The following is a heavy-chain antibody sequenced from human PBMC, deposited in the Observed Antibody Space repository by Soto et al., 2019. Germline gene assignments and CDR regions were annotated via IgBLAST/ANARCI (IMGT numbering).Heavy chain of an antibody. V-gene: IGHV1-69*06. CDR2: IIPIFGTA. D-gene: IGHD3-22*01. CDR3: ARPRSYYDSSGTAVDAFDI. J-gene: IGHJ3*02. Sequence: QVQLVQSGAEVKKPGSSVKVSCKSSGGTFSSYAISWVRQAPGQGLEWMGGIIPIFGTANYAQKFQGRVTITVDKSTSTAYMELSSLRSEDTAVYYCARPRSYYDSSGTAVDAFDIWGQGTMVTVSS. CDR1: GGTFSSYA.